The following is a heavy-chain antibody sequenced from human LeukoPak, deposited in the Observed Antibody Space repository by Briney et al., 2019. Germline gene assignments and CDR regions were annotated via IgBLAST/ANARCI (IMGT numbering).Heavy chain of an antibody. CDR3: ARETRTAVDDALDF. D-gene: IGHD6-13*01. CDR2: MSKDGRRE. CDR1: GFRFSAYI. V-gene: IGHV3-30*04. J-gene: IGHJ3*01. Sequence: GGSLRLSCTASGFRFSAYIIHWVRQAPGKGLEWLAVMSKDGRREYYADSVKGRFTISRDNSKNTVYLLMSSLRAEDTAVYYCARETRTAVDDALDFWGQGTMVTVST.